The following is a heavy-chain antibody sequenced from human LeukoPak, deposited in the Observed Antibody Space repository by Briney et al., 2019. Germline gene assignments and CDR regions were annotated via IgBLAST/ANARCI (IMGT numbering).Heavy chain of an antibody. D-gene: IGHD3/OR15-3a*01. J-gene: IGHJ4*02. CDR3: ARDGAGDWQYDY. CDR2: INAGNGNT. CDR1: GYTFTSYA. Sequence: GASVKVSRKASGYTFTSYAMHWVRQAPAQRLEWMGWINAGNGNTKYSQKFQGRVTITRDTSASTAYMELSSLRSEDTAVYYCARDGAGDWQYDYWGQGTLVTVSS. V-gene: IGHV1-3*01.